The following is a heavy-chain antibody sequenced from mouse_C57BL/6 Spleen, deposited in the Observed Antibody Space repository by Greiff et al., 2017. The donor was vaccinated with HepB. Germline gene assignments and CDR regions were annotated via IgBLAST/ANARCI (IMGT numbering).Heavy chain of an antibody. D-gene: IGHD1-1*01. CDR1: GYSFTDYN. CDR2: INPNYGTT. V-gene: IGHV1-39*01. Sequence: EVHLVESGPELVKPGASVKISCKASGYSFTDYNMNWVKQSNGKSLEWIGVINPNYGTTSYNQKFKGKATLTVDQSSSTAYMQLNSLTSEDSAVYYCARDDYGSSLYAIDYWGQGTSVTVSS. J-gene: IGHJ4*01. CDR3: ARDDYGSSLYAIDY.